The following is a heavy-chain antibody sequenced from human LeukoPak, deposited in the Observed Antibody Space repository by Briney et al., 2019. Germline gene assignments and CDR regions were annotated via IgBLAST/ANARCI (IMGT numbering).Heavy chain of an antibody. V-gene: IGHV3-30*02. J-gene: IGHJ3*02. D-gene: IGHD1-26*01. CDR2: IRYDGSNK. Sequence: PGGSLRLSCAASGFTFSSYGMHWVRQAPGKGLEWVAFIRYDGSNKYYADSVKGRFTISRDNSKNTLYLQMNSLRAEDTAVYYCAKLNRIVGAFGAFDIWGQGTMVTVSS. CDR3: AKLNRIVGAFGAFDI. CDR1: GFTFSSYG.